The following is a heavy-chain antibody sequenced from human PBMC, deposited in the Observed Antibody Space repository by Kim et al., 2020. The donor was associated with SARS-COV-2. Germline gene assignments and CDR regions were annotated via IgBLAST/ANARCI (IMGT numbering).Heavy chain of an antibody. J-gene: IGHJ4*02. D-gene: IGHD4-17*01. Sequence: TNDNPSLKSRVTISVDTSKNQFSLKLSSVTAADTAVYYCARGRDYGDYDYWGQGTLVTVSS. CDR2: T. V-gene: IGHV4-34*01. CDR3: ARGRDYGDYDY.